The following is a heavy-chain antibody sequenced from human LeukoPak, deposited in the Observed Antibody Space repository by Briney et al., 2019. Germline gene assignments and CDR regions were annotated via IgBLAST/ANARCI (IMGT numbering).Heavy chain of an antibody. CDR2: FNPNSGGT. D-gene: IGHD5-12*01. J-gene: IGHJ4*02. CDR3: AREMNSGYDEGGLEY. Sequence: GASVKVSCKASGYTFTGYYMHWVRPAPGQGLEWRGWFNPNSGGTNYAQKFQGRVTMTRDTSTSTAYMELSRLRSDDTAVYYCAREMNSGYDEGGLEYWGQGTLVTVSS. CDR1: GYTFTGYY. V-gene: IGHV1-2*02.